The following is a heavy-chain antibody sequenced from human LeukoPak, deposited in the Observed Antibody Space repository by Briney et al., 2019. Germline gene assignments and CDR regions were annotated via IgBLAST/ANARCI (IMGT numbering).Heavy chain of an antibody. CDR2: ISSTSNTI. D-gene: IGHD3-10*01. CDR3: ARDYYGAGTYEDH. CDR1: GFTFSSYS. J-gene: IGHJ4*02. V-gene: IGHV3-48*01. Sequence: SGGSLRLSCAASGFTFSSYSMNWVRQAPGKGLEWVSFISSTSNTIYYADSVKARFTISRDNAKNSLYLQVNSLRAEDTAVYYCARDYYGAGTYEDHWGQGTLVTVSS.